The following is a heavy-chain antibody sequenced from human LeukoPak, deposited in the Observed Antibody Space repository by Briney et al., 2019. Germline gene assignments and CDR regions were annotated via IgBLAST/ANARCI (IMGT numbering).Heavy chain of an antibody. J-gene: IGHJ6*03. CDR3: ARTSAIAYYYMDV. V-gene: IGHV3-7*01. CDR2: IKQDGSDK. Sequence: PGGSLRLSCAACAFIFSGYWITWVRQAPGKGLEWVANIKQDGSDKNYVDSVKGRFTISRDNDKNSLYLQMNSLRAEDTAVYYCARTSAIAYYYMDVWGKGTTVTVSS. CDR1: AFIFSGYW. D-gene: IGHD2-2*01.